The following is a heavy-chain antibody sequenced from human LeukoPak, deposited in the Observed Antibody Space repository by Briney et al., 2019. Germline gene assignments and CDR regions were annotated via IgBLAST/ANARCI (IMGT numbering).Heavy chain of an antibody. CDR2: ISSSGSTI. CDR1: GFTFSDYY. CDR3: ARGKMGDFWSGYTPVFDY. J-gene: IGHJ4*02. D-gene: IGHD3-3*01. Sequence: GGSLRLSSAASGFTFSDYYMSWIRQAPGKGLEWVSYISSSGSTIYYADSVKGRFSISRDNAKNSLYLQMNSLRAEDMAVHYCARGKMGDFWSGYTPVFDYWGQGTLVTVSS. V-gene: IGHV3-11*01.